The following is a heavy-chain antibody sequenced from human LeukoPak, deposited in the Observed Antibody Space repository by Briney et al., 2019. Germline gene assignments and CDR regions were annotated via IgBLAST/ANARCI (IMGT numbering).Heavy chain of an antibody. CDR3: ARDSYCSGGSCYSYYFDY. D-gene: IGHD2-15*01. CDR2: ISSSGSTI. CDR1: GFTFSSYE. J-gene: IGHJ4*02. V-gene: IGHV3-48*03. Sequence: GGSLRLSCAASGFTFSSYEMNWVRQAPGKGLEWVSSISSSGSTIYYADSVKGRFTISRDNAKNSLYLQMNSLRAEDTAVYYCARDSYCSGGSCYSYYFDYWGQGTLVTVSS.